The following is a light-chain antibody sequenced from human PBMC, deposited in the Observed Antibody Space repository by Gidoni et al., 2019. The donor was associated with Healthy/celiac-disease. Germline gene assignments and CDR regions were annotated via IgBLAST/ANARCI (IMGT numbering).Light chain of an antibody. CDR2: LNSDDSH. Sequence: QLVLTQSPSASASLGASVKLTCTLSSGHSSYAIAWHQQQPEKGPRYLMKLNSDDSHSKGDGIPDRFSGSSSGAERYLTISSLQSEDEADYYCQTWGTGKVFGGGTKLTVL. V-gene: IGLV4-69*02. CDR3: QTWGTGKV. CDR1: SGHSSYA. J-gene: IGLJ2*01.